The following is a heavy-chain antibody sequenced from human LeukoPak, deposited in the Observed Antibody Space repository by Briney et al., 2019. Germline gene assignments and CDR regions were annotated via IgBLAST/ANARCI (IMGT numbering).Heavy chain of an antibody. CDR3: ARGGLELRYFDWLSRPYYYYYGMDV. Sequence: ASVKVSCKASGYTFTGYYMHWVRQAPGQGLEWMGWMNPNSGNTGYAQKFQGRVTMTRNTSISTAYMELSSLRSEGTAVYYCARGGLELRYFDWLSRPYYYYYGMDVWGQGTTVTVSS. CDR2: MNPNSGNT. V-gene: IGHV1-8*02. CDR1: GYTFTGYY. J-gene: IGHJ6*02. D-gene: IGHD3-9*01.